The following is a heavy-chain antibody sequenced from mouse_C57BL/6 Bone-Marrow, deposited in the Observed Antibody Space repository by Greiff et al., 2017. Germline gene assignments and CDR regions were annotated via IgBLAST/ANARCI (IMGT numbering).Heavy chain of an antibody. V-gene: IGHV7-3*01. J-gene: IGHJ3*01. D-gene: IGHD4-1*01. CDR2: IRNKANGYTT. CDR3: ARLLNWSWFAY. Sequence: VKLVESGGGLVQPGGSLSLSCAASGFTFTDYYMSWVRQPPGKALEWLGFIRNKANGYTTEYSASVKGRFTISRDKSQSILYLQMNALRAEDSATYYCARLLNWSWFAYWGQGTLVTVSA. CDR1: GFTFTDYY.